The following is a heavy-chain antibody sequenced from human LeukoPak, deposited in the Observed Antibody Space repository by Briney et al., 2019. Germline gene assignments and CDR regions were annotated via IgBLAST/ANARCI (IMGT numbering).Heavy chain of an antibody. J-gene: IGHJ4*02. D-gene: IGHD6-19*01. V-gene: IGHV3-23*01. CDR3: AKGYSSGWYSFDY. Sequence: GGSLRLSCAASGFTFSSYAMSWVRQAPGKGLEWVSAINGSGGSTYYADSVKGRFTISRDNSKNTLYLQMNSLRADDTAVYYCAKGYSSGWYSFDYWGQGTLVTVSS. CDR1: GFTFSSYA. CDR2: INGSGGST.